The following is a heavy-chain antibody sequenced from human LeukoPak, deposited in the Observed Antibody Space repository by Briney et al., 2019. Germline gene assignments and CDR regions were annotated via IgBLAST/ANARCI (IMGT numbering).Heavy chain of an antibody. CDR3: AKDHVNAGRLDY. Sequence: GGSLRLSCEVSGLIFSNFAMAWVRQAPGKGLEWVSLITGTSGRTYYAASVKGRFTISRDNSKNTVYLQMDNLRAEDTALYYCAKDHVNAGRLDYWGQGTPVTVSS. CDR2: ITGTSGRT. J-gene: IGHJ4*02. D-gene: IGHD6-13*01. V-gene: IGHV3-23*01. CDR1: GLIFSNFA.